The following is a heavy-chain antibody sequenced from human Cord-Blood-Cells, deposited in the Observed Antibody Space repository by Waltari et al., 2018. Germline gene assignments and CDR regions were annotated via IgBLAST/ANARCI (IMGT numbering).Heavy chain of an antibody. V-gene: IGHV1-69*15. CDR1: GGTFSSYA. J-gene: IGHJ3*02. Sequence: QVQLVQSGAEVKKPGSSVKVSCKASGGTFSSYAISWVRQAPGQGLEWMGRISPIFGTANSAQKCRGRVTITADESTSTAYMELSSLRSEDTAVYYCARDRGYSSSSAFDIWGQGTMVTVSS. CDR2: ISPIFGTA. CDR3: ARDRGYSSSSAFDI. D-gene: IGHD6-6*01.